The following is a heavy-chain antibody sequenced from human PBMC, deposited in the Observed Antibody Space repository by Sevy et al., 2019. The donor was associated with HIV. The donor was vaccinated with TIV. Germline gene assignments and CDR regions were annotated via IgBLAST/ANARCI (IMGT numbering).Heavy chain of an antibody. V-gene: IGHV3-73*01. J-gene: IGHJ4*02. CDR1: GFTFSGSA. Sequence: LSLTCAASGFTFSGSAMHWVRQASGKGLEWVGRIRSKANSYATAYAASVKGRFTISRDDSKNTAYLQMNSLKTEDTAVYYCTRHIPLDGDTAMVIIWGQGTLVTVSS. CDR2: IRSKANSYAT. D-gene: IGHD5-18*01. CDR3: TRHIPLDGDTAMVII.